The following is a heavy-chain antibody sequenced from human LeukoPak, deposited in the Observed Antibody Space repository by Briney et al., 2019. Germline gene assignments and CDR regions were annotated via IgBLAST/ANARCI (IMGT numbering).Heavy chain of an antibody. CDR2: IKEDGTET. CDR1: GFTFYSYW. CDR3: AKEGRSLQTY. J-gene: IGHJ4*02. Sequence: GGSLRLSCAASGFTFYSYWMSWVRLAPGKGLEWVANIKEDGTETYYVDSVKGRFTISRDNAKNSLYLQMNSLRVEDTAVYYCAKEGRSLQTYWGQGTLVTVSS. D-gene: IGHD5-24*01. V-gene: IGHV3-7*03.